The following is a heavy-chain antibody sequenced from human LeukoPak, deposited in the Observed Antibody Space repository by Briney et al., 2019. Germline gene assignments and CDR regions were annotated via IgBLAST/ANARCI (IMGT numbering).Heavy chain of an antibody. Sequence: SVKVSCKASGGTFSSYAISWVRLAPGQGLEWMGGIITIFGTSNYAQKFPGRVTITTDESTTTAYMELSRLRSEDTSVYYCLRMGGTVQLWAPHTGMDVWGQGTTVTVSS. CDR2: IITIFGTS. J-gene: IGHJ6*02. CDR3: LRMGGTVQLWAPHTGMDV. D-gene: IGHD5-18*01. V-gene: IGHV1-69*05. CDR1: GGTFSSYA.